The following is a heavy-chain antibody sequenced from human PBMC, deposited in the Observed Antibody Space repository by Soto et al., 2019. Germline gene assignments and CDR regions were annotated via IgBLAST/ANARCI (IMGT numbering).Heavy chain of an antibody. CDR2: IYYSGST. V-gene: IGHV4-39*01. Sequence: NPSETLSLTCTVSGGSISSSSYYWGWIRQPPGEGLEWIGSIYYSGSTYYNPSLKSRVTISVDTSKNQFSLKLSSVTAADTAVYYCARRGYCSGGSCYPKYYYYYGMDVWGQGTTVTVSS. J-gene: IGHJ6*02. D-gene: IGHD2-15*01. CDR1: GGSISSSSYY. CDR3: ARRGYCSGGSCYPKYYYYYGMDV.